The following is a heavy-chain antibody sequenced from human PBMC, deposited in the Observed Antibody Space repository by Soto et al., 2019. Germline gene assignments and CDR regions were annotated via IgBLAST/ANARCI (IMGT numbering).Heavy chain of an antibody. CDR2: IYYSGST. CDR1: GGSISSYY. D-gene: IGHD2-15*01. V-gene: IGHV4-59*08. J-gene: IGHJ4*02. CDR3: ARSHCSGGSCYSDPFNY. Sequence: PSETLSLTCTVSGGSISSYYWSWIRQPPGKGLELIGYIYYSGSTNYNPSLKSRVTISVDTSKNQFSLKLSSVTAADTAVYYCARSHCSGGSCYSDPFNYWGQGTLVTVSS.